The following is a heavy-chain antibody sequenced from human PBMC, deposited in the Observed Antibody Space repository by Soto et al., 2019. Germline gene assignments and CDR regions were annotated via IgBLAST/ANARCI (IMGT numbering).Heavy chain of an antibody. CDR1: GYTFTSYY. CDR2: INPSNGST. CDR3: AICGVRGVPKAGFS. D-gene: IGHD3-10*02. J-gene: IGHJ5*02. Sequence: ASVKVSCKASGYTFTSYYMHWVRQAPGQGLEWMGRINPSNGSTSYAQKLQGRVTMTTDTSTSTAYMELSSLRSDDTAVYCCAICGVRGVPKAGFSWGQGTLVTVSS. V-gene: IGHV1-46*03.